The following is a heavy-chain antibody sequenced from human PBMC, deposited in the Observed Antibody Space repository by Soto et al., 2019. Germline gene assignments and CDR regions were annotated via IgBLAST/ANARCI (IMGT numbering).Heavy chain of an antibody. CDR3: ARDYDDFWSGSYYYYMDV. V-gene: IGHV3-7*01. CDR2: IKQDENEK. Sequence: PGGSLRLSCAASGFTFSTYWMSWVRQAPGKGLEWVANIKQDENEKYYVDSVKGRFTISRDNAKNSLYLQMNSLRAEDTAVYYCARDYDDFWSGSYYYYMDVWGKGTTVTVSS. J-gene: IGHJ6*03. CDR1: GFTFSTYW. D-gene: IGHD3-3*01.